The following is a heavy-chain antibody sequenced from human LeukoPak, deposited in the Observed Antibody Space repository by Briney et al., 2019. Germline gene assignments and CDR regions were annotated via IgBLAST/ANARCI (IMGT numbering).Heavy chain of an antibody. CDR2: INPNSGGT. Sequence: ASVKVSCKASGGTFSSYAISWVRQAPGQGLEWMGWINPNSGGTNYAQKFQGRVTMTRDTSISTAYMELSRLRSDDTAVYYCARGYCSGGSCYLYYFDYWGQGTLVTVSS. CDR3: ARGYCSGGSCYLYYFDY. CDR1: GGTFSSYA. V-gene: IGHV1-2*02. J-gene: IGHJ4*02. D-gene: IGHD2-15*01.